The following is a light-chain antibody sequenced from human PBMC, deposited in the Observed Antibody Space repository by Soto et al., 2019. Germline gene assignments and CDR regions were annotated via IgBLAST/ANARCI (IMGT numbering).Light chain of an antibody. CDR2: GVK. CDR3: SSYTTSYFYV. CDR1: VRDIGAYDY. Sequence: QCMLTQPASVSGSPGQSITISCTGSVRDIGAYDYVSWYQQHPGKAPKLIIYGVKNRPSGVSNRFSASKSAFTASLTISGLQTEDEADYYCSSYTTSYFYVFGPGTNVTVL. J-gene: IGLJ1*01. V-gene: IGLV2-14*01.